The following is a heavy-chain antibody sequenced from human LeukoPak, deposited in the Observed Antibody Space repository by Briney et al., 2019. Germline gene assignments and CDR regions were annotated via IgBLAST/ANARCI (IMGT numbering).Heavy chain of an antibody. CDR2: VNPDSGGI. J-gene: IGHJ3*01. CDR3: ARAQNYHDRSGYSDDTFDV. V-gene: IGHV1-2*06. Sequence: ASVKVSCKASGYTFTDNYIHWVRQAPGQGLEWMGRVNPDSGGINYAQKFEGRVTMTRDTSINTAFVELRRLRSDDTATYYCARAQNYHDRSGYSDDTFDVWGHGTMITVSS. CDR1: GYTFTDNY. D-gene: IGHD3-22*01.